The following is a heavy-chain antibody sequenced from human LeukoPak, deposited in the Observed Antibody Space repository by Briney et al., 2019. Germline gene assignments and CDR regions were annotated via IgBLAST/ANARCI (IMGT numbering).Heavy chain of an antibody. CDR2: IFSSGTT. V-gene: IGHV4-4*07. D-gene: IGHD3-22*01. CDR1: GGSINNYY. Sequence: SETLSLTCTVSGGSINNYYWSWIRQPAGKGLEWIGRIFSSGTTNYNSSLKSRVTMSVDTSKNQLSLKLSSVTAADTAVYYCARDGYHFDSSGYYSLYYWGQGTLVTVSS. CDR3: ARDGYHFDSSGYYSLYY. J-gene: IGHJ4*02.